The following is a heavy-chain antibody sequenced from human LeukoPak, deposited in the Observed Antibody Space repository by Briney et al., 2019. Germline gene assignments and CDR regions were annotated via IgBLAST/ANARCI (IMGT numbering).Heavy chain of an antibody. CDR2: IYLGDSDP. D-gene: IGHD3-3*01. V-gene: IGHV5-51*01. CDR1: GYFYSNYC. CDR3: VTRRGVGSHDVLDL. J-gene: IGHJ3*01. Sequence: GESLQISCKGSGYFYSNYCIAWVRQMPGKGIEWMGVIYLGDSDPKYSPSFQGQVTISADKSTNTAYLHWSRLKASDTAMYYCVTRRGVGSHDVLDLWGQGTVVTVSP.